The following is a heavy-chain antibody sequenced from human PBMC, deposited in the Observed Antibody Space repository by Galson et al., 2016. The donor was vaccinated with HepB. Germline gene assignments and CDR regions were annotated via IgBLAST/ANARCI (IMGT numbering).Heavy chain of an antibody. D-gene: IGHD2-8*01. V-gene: IGHV4-59*01. Sequence: ETLSLTCTVSGDSISPYYWSWIRQPPGKGLQWIGFIYYDGRTQYNPSLKSRVTISVDTSKNQFSLKLTSVTAADTAIYYCARYYCPNGLCYSFDYWGQGTLVPVSS. CDR1: GDSISPYY. CDR2: IYYDGRT. J-gene: IGHJ4*02. CDR3: ARYYCPNGLCYSFDY.